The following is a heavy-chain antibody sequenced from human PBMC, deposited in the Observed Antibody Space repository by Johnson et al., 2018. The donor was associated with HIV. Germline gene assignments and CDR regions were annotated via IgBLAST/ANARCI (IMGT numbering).Heavy chain of an antibody. J-gene: IGHJ3*02. Sequence: QVQLVESGGGVVQPGRSLRLSCAASGFTFSSYAMHWVRQAPGKGLAWVAVISHDGSNRYYADSVKGRFTISRDNSKNTLYLQMNSLRPEDTAVYFCARGGLYLQFLAFDAFDIWGQGTMVTVSS. D-gene: IGHD3-9*01. CDR1: GFTFSSYA. V-gene: IGHV3-30-3*01. CDR2: ISHDGSNR. CDR3: ARGGLYLQFLAFDAFDI.